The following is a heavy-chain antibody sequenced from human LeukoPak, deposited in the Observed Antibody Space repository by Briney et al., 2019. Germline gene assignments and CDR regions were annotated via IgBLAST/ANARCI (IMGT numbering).Heavy chain of an antibody. J-gene: IGHJ2*01. CDR3: ARGRYDSSGYYHRRNWYFDL. CDR2: IYYSGST. D-gene: IGHD3-22*01. V-gene: IGHV4-59*01. Sequence: PSETLSLTCTVSGGSISSYYWSWIRQPPGKGLEWTGYIYYSGSTNYNPSLKSRVTISVDTSKNQFSLKLSSVTAADTAVYYCARGRYDSSGYYHRRNWYFDLWGRGTLVTVSS. CDR1: GGSISSYY.